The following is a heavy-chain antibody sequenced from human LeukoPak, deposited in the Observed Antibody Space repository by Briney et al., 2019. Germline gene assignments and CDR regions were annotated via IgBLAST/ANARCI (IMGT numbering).Heavy chain of an antibody. J-gene: IGHJ6*03. Sequence: SVKVSCKASEGTFSSYAISWVRQAPGQGLEWMGGIIPIFGTANYAQKFQGRVTITADESTSTAYMELSSLRSEDTAVYYCAREGPRRIVVVPAHYYYYMDVWGKGTTVTVSS. CDR3: AREGPRRIVVVPAHYYYYMDV. CDR1: EGTFSSYA. CDR2: IIPIFGTA. V-gene: IGHV1-69*01. D-gene: IGHD2-2*01.